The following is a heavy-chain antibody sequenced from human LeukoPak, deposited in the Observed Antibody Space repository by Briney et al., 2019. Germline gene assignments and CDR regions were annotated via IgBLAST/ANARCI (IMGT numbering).Heavy chain of an antibody. Sequence: PGGSLRLSCAASGFTFSSYEMNWVRQAPGKGLEWVSYISSSGGTIYYADSVKGRFTISRDNAKNSLYLQMNSLRAEDTAVYYCARDLGQYYDTSDNWFDPWGQGTLVTVSS. CDR2: ISSSGGTI. D-gene: IGHD3-22*01. CDR3: ARDLGQYYDTSDNWFDP. CDR1: GFTFSSYE. J-gene: IGHJ5*02. V-gene: IGHV3-48*03.